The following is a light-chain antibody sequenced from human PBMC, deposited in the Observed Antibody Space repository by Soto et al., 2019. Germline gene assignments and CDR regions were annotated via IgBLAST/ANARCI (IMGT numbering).Light chain of an antibody. V-gene: IGKV3-20*01. CDR3: QQYDSSPRT. CDR1: QSVSRSF. J-gene: IGKJ2*01. Sequence: EIVLTQSPGTLSLSPGERATLSCRASQSVSRSFLAWYQQQPGQAPRLLIYGASSRATGIPDRFSGSWSGTDFPLTISRLEPEDFAVYYWQQYDSSPRTFGQGTKLEIK. CDR2: GAS.